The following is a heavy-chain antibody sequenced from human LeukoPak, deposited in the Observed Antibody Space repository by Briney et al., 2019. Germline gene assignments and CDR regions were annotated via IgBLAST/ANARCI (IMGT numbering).Heavy chain of an antibody. J-gene: IGHJ3*01. D-gene: IGHD3-10*01. V-gene: IGHV3-48*03. CDR1: GFPFSNYE. Sequence: GGSLRLSCAASGFPFSNYEVHWVRQAPGKGLEWFSYINLSGSTKYYADSVKGRFTISRDHTKNSVDLHMNSLRGEDTALYYCARDRGGRRMGAFDLCGQGTVVTVSS. CDR3: ARDRGGRRMGAFDL. CDR2: INLSGSTK.